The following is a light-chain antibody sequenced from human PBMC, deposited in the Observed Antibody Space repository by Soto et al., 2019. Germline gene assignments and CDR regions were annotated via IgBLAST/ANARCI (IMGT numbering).Light chain of an antibody. CDR1: SSNIGAGYD. J-gene: IGLJ2*01. CDR2: GNS. Sequence: QPVLTQPPSVSGAPGQRVTISCTGSSSNIGAGYDVHWYQQLPGTAPKLLIYGNSNRPSGVPDRFSSSKSGTSASLAITGLQAEDEADYYCQSYDSSLSVVFGGGTKVTVL. CDR3: QSYDSSLSVV. V-gene: IGLV1-40*01.